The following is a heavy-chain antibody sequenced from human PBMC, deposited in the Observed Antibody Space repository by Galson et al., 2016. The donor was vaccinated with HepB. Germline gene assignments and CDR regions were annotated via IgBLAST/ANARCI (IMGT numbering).Heavy chain of an antibody. CDR2: INPKNGGT. CDR1: GYSFTDYY. J-gene: IGHJ4*02. Sequence: SVKVSCKASGYSFTDYYMHWVRQAPGQGLEWMGWINPKNGGTKYIEKFQGSVTMTRDTSISTAYLELSRLGSDDTALYYCARDYYGSGSYSPYWGQGTLVTASS. V-gene: IGHV1-2*02. CDR3: ARDYYGSGSYSPY. D-gene: IGHD3-10*01.